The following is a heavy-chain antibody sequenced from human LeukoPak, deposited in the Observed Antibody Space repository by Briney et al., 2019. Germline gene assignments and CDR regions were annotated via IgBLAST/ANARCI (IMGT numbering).Heavy chain of an antibody. J-gene: IGHJ3*02. CDR1: GFTFSSYG. Sequence: GRSLRLSCAASGFTFSSYGMHWVRQAPGKGLEWVAVISYDGSNKYYADSVKGRFTISRDNAKNSLYLQMNSLRAEDTAVYYCARDLYDILTGRHDAFDIWGQGTMVTVSS. CDR3: ARDLYDILTGRHDAFDI. D-gene: IGHD3-9*01. V-gene: IGHV3-30*03. CDR2: ISYDGSNK.